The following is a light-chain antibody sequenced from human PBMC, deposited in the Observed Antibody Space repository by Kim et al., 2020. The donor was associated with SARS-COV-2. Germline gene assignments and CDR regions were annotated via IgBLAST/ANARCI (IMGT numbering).Light chain of an antibody. CDR2: GGS. J-gene: IGKJ2*01. Sequence: SPGESATLACRASQSISSIYFAWYQQKVGQAPRLLIYGGSSRATGIPDRFSGSGSGTDFTLTISRLEPEDFAVYYCQQYGRSMYTFGQGTKLEIK. CDR1: QSISSIY. V-gene: IGKV3-20*01. CDR3: QQYGRSMYT.